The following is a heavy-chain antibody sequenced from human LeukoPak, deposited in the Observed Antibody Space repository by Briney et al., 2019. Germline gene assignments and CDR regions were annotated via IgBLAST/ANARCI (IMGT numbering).Heavy chain of an antibody. J-gene: IGHJ4*02. CDR1: GGPISSSSYY. Sequence: SETLSLTCTVSGGPISSSSYYWGWIRQPPGKGLEWIGSIYYSGSTYYNPSLKSRVTISVDTSKNQFSLKLSSVTAADTAVYYCVRRSRWDPEIDYWGQGTLVTVSS. CDR3: VRRSRWDPEIDY. V-gene: IGHV4-39*01. CDR2: IYYSGST. D-gene: IGHD2-2*01.